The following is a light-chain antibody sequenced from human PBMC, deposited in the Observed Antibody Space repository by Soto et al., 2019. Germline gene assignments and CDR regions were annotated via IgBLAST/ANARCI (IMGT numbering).Light chain of an antibody. CDR2: SAS. CDR1: QSVRSSQ. CDR3: QQYENSPPYT. J-gene: IGKJ2*01. V-gene: IGKV3-20*01. Sequence: IVLTQSPGTRSLSPGERATLSCRASQSVRSSQFAWYQHKPGQDPRLLIYSASIRATGIPDRFSGSGSGTDFTLTISRLEPEDFAVSFCQQYENSPPYTFGQGTKVEI.